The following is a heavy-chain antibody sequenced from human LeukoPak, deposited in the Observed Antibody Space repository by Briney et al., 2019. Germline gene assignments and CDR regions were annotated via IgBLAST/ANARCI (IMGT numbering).Heavy chain of an antibody. CDR3: ARVLRFLEWLPVRPYGMDV. J-gene: IGHJ6*02. CDR2: INHSGST. CDR1: GRSFSGYY. Sequence: SETLSLTCAVYGRSFSGYYWSWIRQPPGKGLEWIGEINHSGSTNYNPSLKSRVTISVDTSKNQFSLKLSSVTAADTAVYYCARVLRFLEWLPVRPYGMDVWGQGTTVTVSS. D-gene: IGHD3-3*01. V-gene: IGHV4-34*01.